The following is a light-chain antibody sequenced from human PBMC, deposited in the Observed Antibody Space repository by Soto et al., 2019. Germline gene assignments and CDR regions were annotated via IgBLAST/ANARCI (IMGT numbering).Light chain of an antibody. CDR3: QQRFTWPPFT. V-gene: IGKV3-11*02. CDR2: DAL. Sequence: EVVLTQSPATLSLSPGERATLFCRANESVNDYLAWYQQRPGQAPRLLIFDALNRAPGIPARFSASGSRRDFTLTISSLEPEDFAVYYCQQRFTWPPFTFGPGTKVDF. J-gene: IGKJ3*01. CDR1: ESVNDY.